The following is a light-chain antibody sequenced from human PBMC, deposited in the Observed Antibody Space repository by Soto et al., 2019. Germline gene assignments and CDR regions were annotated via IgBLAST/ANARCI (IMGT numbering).Light chain of an antibody. Sequence: DIQMTQSPSSLSASVGDRVTITCRVSQSISSYLNWYQQKPGKAPKLLIYAASSLQSGVPSRFSGSGSGTDFTLTISSLQPEDFATYYCQQSYSTHFGGGTKVEIK. CDR3: QQSYSTH. J-gene: IGKJ4*01. CDR2: AAS. CDR1: QSISSY. V-gene: IGKV1-39*01.